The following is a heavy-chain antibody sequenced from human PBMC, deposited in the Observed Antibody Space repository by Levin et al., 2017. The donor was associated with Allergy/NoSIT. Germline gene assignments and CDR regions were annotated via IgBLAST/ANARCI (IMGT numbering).Heavy chain of an antibody. V-gene: IGHV6-1*01. Sequence: SPTLSLTCAISRDTVSNTNAAWSWIRQSPSRGLEWLGRTYYRSKWYNDYAVSVKSRITVNPDTSKNQFSLQLESVTPEDTAVYYCARDVTRVYDYWGQGILVTVSS. D-gene: IGHD5/OR15-5a*01. J-gene: IGHJ4*02. CDR3: ARDVTRVYDY. CDR1: RDTVSNTNAA. CDR2: TYYRSKWYN.